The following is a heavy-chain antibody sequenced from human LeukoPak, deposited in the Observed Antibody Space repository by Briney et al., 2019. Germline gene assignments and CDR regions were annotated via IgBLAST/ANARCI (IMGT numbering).Heavy chain of an antibody. CDR3: ARDQVVATIPYFDY. D-gene: IGHD5-12*01. CDR2: ISSSGSTI. Sequence: GGSLRLSCAASGFTFSSYEMNWVRQAPGKGLEWVSYISSSGSTIYYADSVKGRFTISRDNAKNSLYLQMNSLRAEDTAVYYCARDQVVATIPYFDYWGQGTLVTVSS. V-gene: IGHV3-48*03. J-gene: IGHJ4*02. CDR1: GFTFSSYE.